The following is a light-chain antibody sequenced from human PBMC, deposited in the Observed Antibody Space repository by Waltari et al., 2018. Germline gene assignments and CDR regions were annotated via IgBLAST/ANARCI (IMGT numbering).Light chain of an antibody. CDR2: RNN. J-gene: IGLJ3*02. V-gene: IGLV1-47*01. CDR3: AAWDDSLSGPWV. CDR1: SSNLGSNY. Sequence: QSVLTQPPSASETPGQRVTIPCSGSSSNLGSNYVYWYQQLPDTAPKPLIYRNNQRPSGVPDRFSGSKSGTSASLAISGLRSDDEADYYCAAWDDSLSGPWVFGGGTKLTVL.